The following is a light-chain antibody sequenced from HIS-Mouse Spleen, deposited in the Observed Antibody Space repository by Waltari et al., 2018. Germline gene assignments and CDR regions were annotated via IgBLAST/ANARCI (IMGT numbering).Light chain of an antibody. CDR2: QDS. CDR3: QAWDSSTVV. Sequence: SYELTQPPSVSVSPGQTASITCSGDKLGDKYACWYQQKPGQSPVLVIYQDSTRPSGIPERFSGSNSGKTATLTISGTQAMDEADYYCQAWDSSTVVFGGGTKLTVL. CDR1: KLGDKY. V-gene: IGLV3-1*01. J-gene: IGLJ2*01.